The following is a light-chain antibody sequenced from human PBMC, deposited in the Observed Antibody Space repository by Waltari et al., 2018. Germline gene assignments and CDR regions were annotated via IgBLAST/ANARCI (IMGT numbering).Light chain of an antibody. CDR3: HQYYNTPYS. J-gene: IGKJ2*03. Sequence: DIVMTQSPDSLAVFLGERATINCKSSRTVLYDSNNKNYLALYQQKPGQPPNLLIYWASTRKSGVPDRFSGSGSGTDFTLTISTLQAEDVAVYYCHQYYNTPYSYGQGTKLEIK. V-gene: IGKV4-1*01. CDR1: RTVLYDSNNKNY. CDR2: WAS.